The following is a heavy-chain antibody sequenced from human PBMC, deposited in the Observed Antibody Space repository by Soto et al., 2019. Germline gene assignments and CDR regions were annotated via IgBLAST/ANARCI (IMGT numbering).Heavy chain of an antibody. D-gene: IGHD3-10*01. J-gene: IGHJ6*02. CDR2: ISYDGSNK. CDR3: AKAWTWFGEFIEQDYYYGMDV. V-gene: IGHV3-30*18. Sequence: QVQLVESGGGVVQPGRSLRLSCAASGFTFSSYGMHWVRQAPGKGLEWVAVISYDGSNKYYADSVKGRFTISRDNSKNTLYLQMNSLRAEDTAVYYCAKAWTWFGEFIEQDYYYGMDVWGQGTTVTVSS. CDR1: GFTFSSYG.